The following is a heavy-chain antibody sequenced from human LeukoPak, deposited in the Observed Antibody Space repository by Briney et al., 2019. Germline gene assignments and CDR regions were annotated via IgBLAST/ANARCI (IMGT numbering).Heavy chain of an antibody. D-gene: IGHD4-17*01. J-gene: IGHJ3*01. CDR1: GFTFNDYA. V-gene: IGHV3-43D*03. CDR2: ISWDSGNT. CDR3: AKDPNGDYVGAFDF. Sequence: GGSLRLSCAASGFTFNDYAMHWVRQAPGKGLEWVSLISWDSGNTYYADSVKGRFTISRDNSKNSLSLQMNSLRAEDTAVYYCAKDPNGDYVGAFDFWGQGTMVTVSS.